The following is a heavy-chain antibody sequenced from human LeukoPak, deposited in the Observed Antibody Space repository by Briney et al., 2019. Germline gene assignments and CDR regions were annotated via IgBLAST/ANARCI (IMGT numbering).Heavy chain of an antibody. CDR3: ARDRDYGDYPLTSDY. Sequence: GGSLRLSCAASGFTFSSYGMSWVRQAPGKGLEWVSYISSSGSTIYYADSVKGRFTISRDNAKNSLYLQMNSLRAEDTAVYYCARDRDYGDYPLTSDYWGQGTLVTVSS. CDR1: GFTFSSYG. CDR2: ISSSGSTI. V-gene: IGHV3-48*04. D-gene: IGHD4-17*01. J-gene: IGHJ4*02.